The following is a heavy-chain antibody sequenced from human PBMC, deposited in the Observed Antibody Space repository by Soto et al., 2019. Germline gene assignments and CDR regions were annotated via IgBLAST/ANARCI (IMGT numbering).Heavy chain of an antibody. Sequence: QVHLVESGGGVVQPGRSLRLSCAASGFTFSSYGMHWVRQAPGKGLEWVAVISYDGSNKYYADSVKGRFTISSDNSKNPLYLQMNSLRAEETAVYYCAKDHFPGDSAFGYWGQGTLVTVSS. J-gene: IGHJ4*02. CDR1: GFTFSSYG. CDR2: ISYDGSNK. D-gene: IGHD4-17*01. V-gene: IGHV3-30*18. CDR3: AKDHFPGDSAFGY.